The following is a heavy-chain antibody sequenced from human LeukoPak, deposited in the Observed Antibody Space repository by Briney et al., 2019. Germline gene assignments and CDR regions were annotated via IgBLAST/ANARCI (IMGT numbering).Heavy chain of an antibody. Sequence: ASVKVSCKASGYTFTSYGISWVRQAPGQGLEWMGGIIPIFGTANYAQKLQGRVTITADESTSTAYMELSSLRSEDTAVYYCARGHGDYSGVYYGMDVWGQGTTVTVSS. CDR1: GYTFTSYG. V-gene: IGHV1-69*13. D-gene: IGHD4-17*01. CDR2: IIPIFGTA. J-gene: IGHJ6*02. CDR3: ARGHGDYSGVYYGMDV.